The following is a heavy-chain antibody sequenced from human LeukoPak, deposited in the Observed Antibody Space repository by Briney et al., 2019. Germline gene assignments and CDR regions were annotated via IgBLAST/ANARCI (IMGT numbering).Heavy chain of an antibody. CDR2: IYYSGST. V-gene: IGHV4-59*08. D-gene: IGHD3-10*01. CDR3: ARGYYYGSGSYPWFDP. J-gene: IGHJ5*02. Sequence: PSETLSLTCTVSGGSISSYYWSWIRQPPGKGLERIGYIYYSGSTNYNPSLKSRVTISVDTSKNQFSLKLSSVTAADTAVYYCARGYYYGSGSYPWFDPWGQGTLVTVSS. CDR1: GGSISSYY.